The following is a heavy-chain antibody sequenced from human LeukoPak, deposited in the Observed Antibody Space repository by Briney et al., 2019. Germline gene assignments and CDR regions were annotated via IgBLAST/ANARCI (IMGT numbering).Heavy chain of an antibody. V-gene: IGHV1-18*01. Sequence: GASVKVSCKASGYTFTSYGISWVRQAPGQGLEWMGWISAYNGNTNYAQKLQGRVTMTTDTSTSTAYMELSSLRSEDTAVYYCADSNPRAVAGECDPWGQGTLVTVSS. D-gene: IGHD6-19*01. CDR2: ISAYNGNT. J-gene: IGHJ5*02. CDR1: GYTFTSYG. CDR3: ADSNPRAVAGECDP.